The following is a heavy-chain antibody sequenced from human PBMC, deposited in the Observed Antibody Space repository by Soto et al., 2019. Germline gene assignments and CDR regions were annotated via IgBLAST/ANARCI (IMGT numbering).Heavy chain of an antibody. CDR2: ISSSSSYI. CDR1: GFTFSSYG. Sequence: WGSLRLSCTASGFTFSSYGMNWVRQAPGKGLEWVSSISSSSSYIYYADSVKGRFTISRDNAKNSLYLQMNSLRAEDTAVYYCARDFPTVLDYWGQGPLVTVSS. V-gene: IGHV3-21*01. D-gene: IGHD4-17*01. CDR3: ARDFPTVLDY. J-gene: IGHJ4*02.